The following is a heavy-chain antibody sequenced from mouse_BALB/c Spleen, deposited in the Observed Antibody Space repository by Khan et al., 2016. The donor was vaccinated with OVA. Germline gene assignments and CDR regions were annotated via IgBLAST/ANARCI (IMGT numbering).Heavy chain of an antibody. D-gene: IGHD1-1*01. V-gene: IGHV3-2*02. CDR3: ARIYGGDFDY. J-gene: IGHJ2*01. CDR2: ISYSGNT. CDR1: GYSITSDYA. Sequence: EVELVESGPGLVKPSQSLSLTCTVTGYSITSDYAWNWIRQFPGNKLEWMGHISYSGNTKYTPSLKSRISITRDTSKNQFFLQLNSVTTEDTATXYCARIYGGDFDYWGQGTTLTVSS.